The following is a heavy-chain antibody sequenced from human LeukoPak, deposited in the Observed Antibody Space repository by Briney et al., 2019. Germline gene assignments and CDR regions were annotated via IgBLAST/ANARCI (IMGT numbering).Heavy chain of an antibody. Sequence: SETLSLTCTVSGGFISSYYWSWIRQPPGKRLEWIGYISYSGSTNYNPSLKSRVTISVDTSKKQFSLNLSSVTAADTAVYYCARVSPRDTYYLGMDVWGRGTTVTASS. CDR1: GGFISSYY. CDR2: ISYSGST. V-gene: IGHV4-59*01. CDR3: ARVSPRDTYYLGMDV. J-gene: IGHJ6*02. D-gene: IGHD3-22*01.